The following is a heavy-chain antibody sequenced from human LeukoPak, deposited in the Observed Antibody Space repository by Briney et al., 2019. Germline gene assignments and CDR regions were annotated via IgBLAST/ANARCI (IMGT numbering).Heavy chain of an antibody. J-gene: IGHJ4*02. D-gene: IGHD4-17*01. CDR2: INPNSGGT. V-gene: IGHV1-2*02. CDR3: ARDDVTTGGAIDY. Sequence: ASVKVSCKASGYTFTGYYMHWVRQAPGQGLKWMGWINPNSGGTNYAQKFQGRVTMTRDTSISTAYMELSRLRSDDTAVYYCARDDVTTGGAIDYWGQGTLVTVSS. CDR1: GYTFTGYY.